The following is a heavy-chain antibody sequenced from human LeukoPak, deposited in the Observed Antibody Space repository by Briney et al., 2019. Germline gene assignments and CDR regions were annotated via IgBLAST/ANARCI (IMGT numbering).Heavy chain of an antibody. CDR2: IYYSGST. J-gene: IGHJ4*02. Sequence: ETLSLTCTVSGGSISSYYWSWIRQPPGKGLEWIGYIYYSGSTNYNPSLKSRVTISVDTSKNQFSLKLSSVTAADTAVYYCAREARRGGSYYANWGQGTLVTVSS. D-gene: IGHD1-26*01. V-gene: IGHV4-59*01. CDR3: AREARRGGSYYAN. CDR1: GGSISSYY.